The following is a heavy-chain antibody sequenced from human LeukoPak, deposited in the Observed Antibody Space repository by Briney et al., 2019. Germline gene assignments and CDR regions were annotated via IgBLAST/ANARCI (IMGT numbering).Heavy chain of an antibody. V-gene: IGHV4-38-2*02. CDR2: IFHSGNS. J-gene: IGHJ6*03. D-gene: IGHD1-20*01. CDR1: GYSMSSGYY. CDR3: ARHISLITGTTVYYYMDV. Sequence: SETLSLTCTVSGYSMSSGYYWGWIRQPPGKGLQWIGSIFHSGNSYYNPPLKSRVTISVDTSKNQFSLKLSSVTAADTAVYYCARHISLITGTTVYYYMDVWGKGTTVTISS.